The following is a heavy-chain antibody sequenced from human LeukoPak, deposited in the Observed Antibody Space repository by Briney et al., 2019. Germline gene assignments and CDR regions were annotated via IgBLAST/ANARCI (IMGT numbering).Heavy chain of an antibody. CDR1: GFTFSSYG. J-gene: IGHJ4*02. V-gene: IGHV3-30*18. D-gene: IGHD4-23*01. CDR3: AKEAPYDYGGSLDY. Sequence: PGGSLRLSCAASGFTFSSYGMHWVRQAPGKGLEWVAVISYDGSNKYYADSVKGRFTISRDNSKNTLYLQMNSLRAEDTAVYYCAKEAPYDYGGSLDYWGQGTLVTVSS. CDR2: ISYDGSNK.